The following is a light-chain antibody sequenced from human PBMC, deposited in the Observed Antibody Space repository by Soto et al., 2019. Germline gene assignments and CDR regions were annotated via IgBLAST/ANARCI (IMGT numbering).Light chain of an antibody. V-gene: IGLV2-8*01. CDR3: SSYAGSNNLV. CDR1: SSDVGGYNY. Sequence: QSALTQFPSASGSPGQSVTISCSGTSSDVGGYNYVSWYQQHPGKAPKLMIYEVNKRPSGVPDRFSGSKSGNTASLTVSGLQAEDEADYYCSSYAGSNNLVFAGGTKLTVL. CDR2: EVN. J-gene: IGLJ3*02.